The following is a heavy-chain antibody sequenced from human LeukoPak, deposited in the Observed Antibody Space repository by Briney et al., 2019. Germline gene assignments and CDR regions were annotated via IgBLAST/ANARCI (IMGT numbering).Heavy chain of an antibody. Sequence: NPSETLSLTCSVSGASSDSISSYYWSWIRQPPGKGLEWIGYIYYSGSTNYNPSLKSRVTISVDTSKNQFSLKLSSVTAADTAVYYCARRGEGNWFDPWGQGTLVTVSS. J-gene: IGHJ5*02. D-gene: IGHD2-21*01. CDR1: GASSDSISSYY. V-gene: IGHV4-59*08. CDR2: IYYSGST. CDR3: ARRGEGNWFDP.